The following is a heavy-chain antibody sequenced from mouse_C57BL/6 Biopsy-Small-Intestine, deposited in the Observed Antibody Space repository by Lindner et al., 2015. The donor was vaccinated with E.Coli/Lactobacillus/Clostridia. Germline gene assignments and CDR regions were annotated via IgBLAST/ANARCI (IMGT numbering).Heavy chain of an antibody. J-gene: IGHJ2*01. Sequence: VQLQESGAELVRPGASVKLSCTASGFNIKDDYMHWVKQRPEQGLEWIGWIDPENGDTEYASKFQGKATITADTSSNTAYLQLSSLTSEGTAVYYCTTGVSVDYWGQGTTLTVSS. CDR1: GFNIKDDY. CDR2: IDPENGDT. D-gene: IGHD3-1*01. CDR3: TTGVSVDY. V-gene: IGHV14-4*01.